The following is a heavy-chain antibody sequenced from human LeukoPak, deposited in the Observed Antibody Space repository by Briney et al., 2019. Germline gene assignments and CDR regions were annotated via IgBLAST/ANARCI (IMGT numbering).Heavy chain of an antibody. Sequence: GGSLRLSCAASGFTFSSYSMNWVRQAPGKGLEWVSSISSSSSYIYYADSVKGRFTISRDNSKNTLYLQMNSLRAEDTAIYYCARDGDSNWYFDLWGRGTLVTVSS. CDR3: ARDGDSNWYFDL. CDR2: ISSSSSYI. CDR1: GFTFSSYS. D-gene: IGHD4-11*01. J-gene: IGHJ2*01. V-gene: IGHV3-21*01.